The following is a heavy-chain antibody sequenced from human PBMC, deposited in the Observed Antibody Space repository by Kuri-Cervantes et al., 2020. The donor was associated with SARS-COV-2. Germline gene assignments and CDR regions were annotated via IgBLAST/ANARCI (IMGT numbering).Heavy chain of an antibody. CDR2: INHSGST. CDR3: ARHPEAFNI. J-gene: IGHJ3*02. V-gene: IGHV4-61*01. Sequence: SETLSLTCTVSGGSVSSGSYYWSWIRQPPGKGLEWIGEINHSGSTNYNPSLKSRVTISVDTSKNQFSLKLSSVTAADTAVYYCARHPEAFNIWGQGTMVTVSS. CDR1: GGSVSSGSYY.